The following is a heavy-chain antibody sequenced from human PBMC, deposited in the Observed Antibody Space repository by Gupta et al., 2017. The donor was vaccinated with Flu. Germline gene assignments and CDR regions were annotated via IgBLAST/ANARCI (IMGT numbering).Heavy chain of an antibody. CDR3: AKDGPWTTSCPYYCYYMDV. D-gene: IGHD2-2*01. J-gene: IGHJ6*03. CDR1: GFTFSSYG. CDR2: IANDGSNK. V-gene: IGHV3-30*18. Sequence: QMQLVESGGGVVQPGTSLRLSRAASGFTFSSYGMHWVRQAPGKGLEGVADIANDGSNKEYGDSVRGRFTISRDNSKNTLSLEMDSLRVEDTAVYYCAKDGPWTTSCPYYCYYMDVWGKGTTVIVSS.